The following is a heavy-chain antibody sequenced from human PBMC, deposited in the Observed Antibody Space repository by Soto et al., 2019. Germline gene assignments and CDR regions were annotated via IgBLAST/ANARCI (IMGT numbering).Heavy chain of an antibody. Sequence: SETLSLTCTVSGGSISSSSYYWGWIRQPPGKGLEWIGSIYYSGSTYYNPSLKSRVTISVDTTKNQFSLKLSSVTAADTAVYYCARLEYYYDSSGCHFDYWGQGTLVTVSS. CDR1: GGSISSSSYY. D-gene: IGHD3-22*01. V-gene: IGHV4-39*01. J-gene: IGHJ4*02. CDR2: IYYSGST. CDR3: ARLEYYYDSSGCHFDY.